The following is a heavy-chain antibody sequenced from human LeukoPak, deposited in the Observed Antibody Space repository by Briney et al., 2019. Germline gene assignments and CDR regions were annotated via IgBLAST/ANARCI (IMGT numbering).Heavy chain of an antibody. CDR1: GFTFSSYA. CDR3: ARVIPGPGDTAMVP. J-gene: IGHJ5*02. V-gene: IGHV3-30*04. Sequence: PGRSLRLSRAASGFTFSSYAMHWVRQAPGKGLEWVAVISYDGSNKYYADSVKGRFTISRDNSKSTLYLQMNSLRAEDTAVYYCARVIPGPGDTAMVPWGQGTLVTVSS. D-gene: IGHD5-18*01. CDR2: ISYDGSNK.